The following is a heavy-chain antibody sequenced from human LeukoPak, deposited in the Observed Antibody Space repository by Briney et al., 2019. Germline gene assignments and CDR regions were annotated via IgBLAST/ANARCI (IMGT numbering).Heavy chain of an antibody. Sequence: PSETLSLTCTVSGYSISSGYYWGWIRQPPGKGLEWIGSIYYSGSTYYNPSLKSRVTISVDTSKNQFSLKLSSVTAADTAVYYCARKAAAGNLDYWGQGTLVTVSS. CDR1: GYSISSGYY. CDR2: IYYSGST. V-gene: IGHV4-38-2*02. CDR3: ARKAAAGNLDY. J-gene: IGHJ4*02. D-gene: IGHD6-13*01.